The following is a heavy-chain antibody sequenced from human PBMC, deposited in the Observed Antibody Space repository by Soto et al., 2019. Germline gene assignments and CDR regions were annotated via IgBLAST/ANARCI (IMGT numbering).Heavy chain of an antibody. V-gene: IGHV3-15*07. CDR1: GFTFSNVW. Sequence: GGSLRLSCAASGFTFSNVWMNWVRQAPGKGLEWVGRIKGKTDGGTTDYAAPVKGRFTISRDDSKNTLYLQMNSLKTEDTAVNYYSGMDVWGQGTTVTVSS. J-gene: IGHJ6*02. CDR2: IKGKTDGGTT. CDR3: SGMDV.